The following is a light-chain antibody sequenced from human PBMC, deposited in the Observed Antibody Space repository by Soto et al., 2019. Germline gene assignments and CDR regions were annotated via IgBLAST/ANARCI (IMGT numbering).Light chain of an antibody. V-gene: IGKV3-11*01. CDR3: QQRSNWPPT. Sequence: EIVLTQSPATLSLSPRERATHSCRASQSVSSYLAWYQQKPGQAPRLLIYDASNRATGIPARFSGSGSGTDFTLTIISLDPEDFAVHYCQQRSNWPPTFGPGTKVDIK. CDR2: DAS. CDR1: QSVSSY. J-gene: IGKJ3*01.